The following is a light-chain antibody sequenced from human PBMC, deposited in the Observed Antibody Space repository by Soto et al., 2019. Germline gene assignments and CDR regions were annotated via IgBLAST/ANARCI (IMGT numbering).Light chain of an antibody. CDR1: SSDVGGYNY. V-gene: IGLV2-14*01. Sequence: QSALTQPASVSGSPGQSITISCTGTSSDVGGYNYVSWYQHHPGKAPKLMIYEVSNRPSGVSSRFSGSKSGKTASLTISGLQTEDEADYYCTSYTSSGTIPYVFGSGTKLTVL. CDR3: TSYTSSGTIPYV. CDR2: EVS. J-gene: IGLJ1*01.